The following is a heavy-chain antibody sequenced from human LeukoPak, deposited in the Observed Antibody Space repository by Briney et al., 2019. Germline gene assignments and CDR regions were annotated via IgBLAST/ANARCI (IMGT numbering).Heavy chain of an antibody. V-gene: IGHV4-34*01. Sequence: PSETLSLTCAVYGGSFSGYYWSWIRQPPGKGLEWIGEINHSGSTNYNPSLKSRVTISVDTSKNQFSLKLSSVTAADTAVYYCARGPVVAATWFDPWGQGTLVTVSS. D-gene: IGHD2-15*01. CDR3: ARGPVVAATWFDP. J-gene: IGHJ5*02. CDR1: GGSFSGYY. CDR2: INHSGST.